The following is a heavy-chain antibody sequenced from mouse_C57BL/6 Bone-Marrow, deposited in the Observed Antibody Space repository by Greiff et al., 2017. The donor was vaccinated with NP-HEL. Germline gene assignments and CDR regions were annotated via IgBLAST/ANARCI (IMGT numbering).Heavy chain of an antibody. CDR1: GYTFTDYY. Sequence: EVQLQQSGPELVKPGASVKISCKASGYTFTDYYMNWVKQSHGKSLEWIGDINPNNGGTSYNQKFKGKATLTVDKSSSTAYMELRSLTSEDSAVYYCARGVDYGSSYWYFDVWGTGTTVTVSS. D-gene: IGHD1-1*01. CDR2: INPNNGGT. V-gene: IGHV1-26*01. J-gene: IGHJ1*03. CDR3: ARGVDYGSSYWYFDV.